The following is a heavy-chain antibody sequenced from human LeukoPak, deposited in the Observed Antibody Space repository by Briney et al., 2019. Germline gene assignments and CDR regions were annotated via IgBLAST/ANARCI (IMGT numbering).Heavy chain of an antibody. J-gene: IGHJ4*02. CDR2: ISSSGSTI. Sequence: GGSLRLSCAASGFTFSDYYMSWIRQAPGKGLEWVSYISSSGSTIYYADSVKGRFTTSRDNARNSLYLQMNSLRAENTAVYYCAGYCGGGTCNAAGYWGQGTLVTVSS. CDR1: GFTFSDYY. CDR3: AGYCGGGTCNAAGY. D-gene: IGHD2-15*01. V-gene: IGHV3-11*01.